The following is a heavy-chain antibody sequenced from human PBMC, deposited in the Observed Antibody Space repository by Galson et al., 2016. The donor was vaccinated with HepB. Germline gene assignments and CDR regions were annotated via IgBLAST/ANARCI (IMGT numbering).Heavy chain of an antibody. CDR1: GFTFSRYS. CDR3: ARDGSSQFSSNWYVAVDI. Sequence: SLRLSCAASGFTFSRYSMNWVRQAPGKGLEWVSHIRSGSSTIYYADSARGRFTISRDNTKNSLYLQMNSLRDEDTAVYYCARDGSSQFSSNWYVAVDIWGQGTVVTVSS. CDR2: IRSGSSTI. J-gene: IGHJ3*02. D-gene: IGHD6-13*01. V-gene: IGHV3-48*02.